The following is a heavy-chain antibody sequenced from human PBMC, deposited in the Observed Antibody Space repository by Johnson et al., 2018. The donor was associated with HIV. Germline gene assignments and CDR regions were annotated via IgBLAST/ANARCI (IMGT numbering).Heavy chain of an antibody. J-gene: IGHJ3*02. CDR3: ARVAVAWGHDAFDI. CDR1: GFIVSTKY. Sequence: VQVVESGGGLVQPGGSLRLSCAASGFIVSTKYMSWVRQAPGKGLEWVSVIYSGGSTYHADSVKGRFTISRDNSKNTLYLQMNSLRAEDTAVYYCARVAVAWGHDAFDIWGQGTMVTVSS. V-gene: IGHV3-66*02. CDR2: IYSGGST. D-gene: IGHD6-19*01.